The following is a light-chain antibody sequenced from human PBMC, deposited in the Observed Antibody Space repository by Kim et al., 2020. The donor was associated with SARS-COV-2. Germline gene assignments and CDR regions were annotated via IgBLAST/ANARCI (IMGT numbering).Light chain of an antibody. CDR1: QSVSE. J-gene: IGKJ5*01. CDR3: QQYGRSIT. CDR2: AAS. Sequence: EIVLTQSPGTLSLSPGERATLSCRASQSVSELSWYQQKPGQAPRPLIYAASFRVTGIPDRFSGSGSGTDFTLTISRLEPEDFAVYYCQQYGRSITFGQGTRLEIK. V-gene: IGKV3-20*01.